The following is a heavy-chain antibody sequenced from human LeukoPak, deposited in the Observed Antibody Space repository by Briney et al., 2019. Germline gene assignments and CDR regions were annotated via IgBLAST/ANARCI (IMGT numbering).Heavy chain of an antibody. J-gene: IGHJ4*02. Sequence: SETLSLTCTVSGGSISSGRYYWSWIRQPAGKGLEWIGRIYTSGSTNYNPSLKRRVTISVDTSKNQFSLKLSSVTAADTAVYYCARLSGYHWESFYDYWGQGTLVTVSS. D-gene: IGHD5-12*01. CDR1: GGSISSGRYY. CDR2: IYTSGST. V-gene: IGHV4-61*02. CDR3: ARLSGYHWESFYDY.